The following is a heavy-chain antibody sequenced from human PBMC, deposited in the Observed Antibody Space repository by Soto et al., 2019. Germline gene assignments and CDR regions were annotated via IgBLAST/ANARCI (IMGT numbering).Heavy chain of an antibody. CDR2: ITSDTNTI. D-gene: IGHD6-19*01. Sequence: EVQLVESGGGLVQPGGSLRLTCVASGFPFSIYSMNWVRQAPGKGLEWSSYITSDTNTIKYADSVKGRFTISRDNAKNLVYLQTNSLRDEDTDGYFCARSVEGHFDYWGQGTVVTVSS. J-gene: IGHJ4*02. CDR1: GFPFSIYS. CDR3: ARSVEGHFDY. V-gene: IGHV3-48*02.